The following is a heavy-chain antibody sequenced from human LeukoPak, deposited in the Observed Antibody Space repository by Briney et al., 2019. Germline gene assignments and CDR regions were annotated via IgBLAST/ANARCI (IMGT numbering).Heavy chain of an antibody. Sequence: SETLSLTCAVYGGSFSGYYWSWIRQPPGKGLEWIGSIYYSGSTYYNPSLKSRVTISVDTSKNQFSLKLSSVTAADTAVYYCARHSSWSGYYFDYWGQGTLVTVSS. D-gene: IGHD6-13*01. CDR1: GGSFSGYY. CDR2: IYYSGST. V-gene: IGHV4-34*01. J-gene: IGHJ4*02. CDR3: ARHSSWSGYYFDY.